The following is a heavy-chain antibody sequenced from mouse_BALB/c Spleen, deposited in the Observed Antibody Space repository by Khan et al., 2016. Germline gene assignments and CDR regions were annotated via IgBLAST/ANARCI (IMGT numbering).Heavy chain of an antibody. CDR1: GFSLTSYG. CDR3: ARKLRDGYFFDY. V-gene: IGHV2-2*02. D-gene: IGHD2-3*01. J-gene: IGHJ2*01. Sequence: QVQLQQSGPGLVQPSQSLSITCTVSGFSLTSYGVHWVRQSPGKGLEWLGVIWSGGSTDYNAAFISRLSLSKDNSKCHVFFKMNSLQANDTAIYYCARKLRDGYFFDYWGQGTTLTVSS. CDR2: IWSGGST.